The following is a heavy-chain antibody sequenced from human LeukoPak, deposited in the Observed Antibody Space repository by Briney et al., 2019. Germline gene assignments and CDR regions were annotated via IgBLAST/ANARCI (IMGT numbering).Heavy chain of an antibody. J-gene: IGHJ3*02. D-gene: IGHD1-1*01. CDR1: GFTFSYYT. Sequence: NAGGSLRLSCAASGFTFSYYTMNWVRRAPGKGLEWVSSISSSSSYIYYADSVKGRFTISRDNAKNSLYLQMNSLRAEDTAVYYCARDRGTGKPGTFDIWGQGTMVTVSS. V-gene: IGHV3-21*01. CDR2: ISSSSSYI. CDR3: ARDRGTGKPGTFDI.